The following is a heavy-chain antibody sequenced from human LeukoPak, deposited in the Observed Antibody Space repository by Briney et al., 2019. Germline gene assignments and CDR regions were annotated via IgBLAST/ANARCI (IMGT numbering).Heavy chain of an antibody. J-gene: IGHJ6*04. Sequence: ASVKVSCKASGGTFSSYAISWVRQAPGQGLEWMGRIIPIFGIANYAQKFQGRVTITADKSTSTAYMELSSLRSEDTAVYYCARMSYCSGGSCLGFGMDVWGKGTTVTVSS. CDR1: GGTFSSYA. CDR3: ARMSYCSGGSCLGFGMDV. D-gene: IGHD2-15*01. CDR2: IIPIFGIA. V-gene: IGHV1-69*04.